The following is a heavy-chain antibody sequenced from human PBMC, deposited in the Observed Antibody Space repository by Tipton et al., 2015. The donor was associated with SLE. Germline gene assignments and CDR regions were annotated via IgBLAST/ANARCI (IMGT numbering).Heavy chain of an antibody. D-gene: IGHD3-22*01. CDR2: IYFGGST. CDR3: ARGIRRVAGYYDSSGPLDY. CDR1: GGSINSDGYF. Sequence: TLSLTCTVSGGSINSDGYFWNWVRQHPGKGLEWIGYIYFGGSTTYSHSLKSRVTISIDTSKNTLYLQMNSLRGEDTAVYYCARGIRRVAGYYDSSGPLDYWGQGTLVTVSS. J-gene: IGHJ4*02. V-gene: IGHV4-31*03.